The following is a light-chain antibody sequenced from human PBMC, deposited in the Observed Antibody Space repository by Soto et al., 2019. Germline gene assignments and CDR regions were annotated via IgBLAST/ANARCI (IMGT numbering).Light chain of an antibody. J-gene: IGKJ4*02. CDR2: DAS. CDR3: QQHDTLPLT. V-gene: IGKV1-13*02. CDR1: QGINSA. Sequence: IQLTQSPSTLYTSVGDRVTISCRASQGINSALVWYQQKPGKSPKLLVYDASSLEGVVPSRFSGSGSGTDFTLTISSLQPEDLATYYCQQHDTLPLTFGGGTKVDIK.